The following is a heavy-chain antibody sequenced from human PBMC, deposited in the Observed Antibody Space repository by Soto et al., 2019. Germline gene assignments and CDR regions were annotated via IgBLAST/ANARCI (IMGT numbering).Heavy chain of an antibody. CDR1: GGPISNYY. J-gene: IGHJ4*02. CDR2: IYSSGNP. D-gene: IGHD6-13*01. V-gene: IGHV4-4*07. Sequence: SETLSRTCTVSGGPISNYYWTWIRQPAGKGLEWIGRIYSSGNPNYNSSLKSRLTMSVDTSKNQFSLKLTSVTAADTAVYYCARQTAFSSSWYDYWGQGTLVTVS. CDR3: ARQTAFSSSWYDY.